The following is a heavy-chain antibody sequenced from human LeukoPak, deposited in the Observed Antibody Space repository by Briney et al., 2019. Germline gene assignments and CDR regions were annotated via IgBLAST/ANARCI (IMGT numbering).Heavy chain of an antibody. CDR3: AREGWNYYDSSGSDV. CDR2: IIPIFGTA. V-gene: IGHV1-69*13. CDR1: GGTCSSYA. D-gene: IGHD3-22*01. Sequence: ASVKVSCKASGGTCSSYAISWVRQAPGQGLEWMGGIIPIFGTANYAQKFQGRVTSTADESTSTAYMDLSSLRSEDTAVYYCAREGWNYYDSSGSDVWGQGTTVTVSS. J-gene: IGHJ6*02.